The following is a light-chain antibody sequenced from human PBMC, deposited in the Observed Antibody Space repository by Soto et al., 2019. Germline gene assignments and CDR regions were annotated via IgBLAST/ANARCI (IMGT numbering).Light chain of an antibody. CDR1: QSISSW. J-gene: IGKJ1*01. V-gene: IGKV1-5*03. CDR2: KAS. Sequence: DIQMTQSPSTLSASVGDRVTITCRASQSISSWLAWYQQKSGKAPKLLIYKASSIESGVPSRFSGSGSGTDFTLTISSLQPDDFAAYYCQQYNSYSATFGQGTKVEIK. CDR3: QQYNSYSAT.